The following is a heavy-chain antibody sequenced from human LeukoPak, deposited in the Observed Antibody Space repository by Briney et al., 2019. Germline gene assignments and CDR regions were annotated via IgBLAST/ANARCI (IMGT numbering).Heavy chain of an antibody. D-gene: IGHD3-10*01. CDR1: GSSFTSYW. V-gene: IGHV5-51*01. Sequence: GESLQISCKGSGSSFTSYWIGWVRQMPGKGLEWMGIIYPGDSDTRYSPSFQGQVTISADKSVSTAYLQWSSLKASDTAMYYCARLALGSGSYFPPWFDPWGQGTLVTVSS. CDR2: IYPGDSDT. J-gene: IGHJ5*02. CDR3: ARLALGSGSYFPPWFDP.